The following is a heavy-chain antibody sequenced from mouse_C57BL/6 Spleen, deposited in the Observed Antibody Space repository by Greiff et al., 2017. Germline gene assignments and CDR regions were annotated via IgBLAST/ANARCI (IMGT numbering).Heavy chain of an antibody. Sequence: QQSCKASGYTFTSYWMQWVKQRPGQGLEWIGEIDPSDSYTNYNQKFKGKATLTVDTSSSTAYMQLSSLTSEDSAVYYCAIYYYGSSYVGYAMDYWGQGTSVTVSS. CDR3: AIYYYGSSYVGYAMDY. CDR1: GYTFTSYW. D-gene: IGHD1-1*01. J-gene: IGHJ4*01. CDR2: IDPSDSYT. V-gene: IGHV1-50*01.